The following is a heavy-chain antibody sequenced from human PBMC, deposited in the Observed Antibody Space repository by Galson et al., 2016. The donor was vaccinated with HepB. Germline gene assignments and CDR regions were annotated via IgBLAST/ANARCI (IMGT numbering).Heavy chain of an antibody. V-gene: IGHV1-69*13. D-gene: IGHD3-16*01. CDR1: GGTFSSDA. J-gene: IGHJ4*02. CDR3: ARGGGDYGGFKDY. Sequence: SVKVSCKASGGTFSSDAFSWVRQAPGVGLEWMGGLIPLFGTVNYAQKFQGRVTITADESTSTVYMELSSLRSEDTAVYYCARGGGDYGGFKDYWGQGTLVTVSS. CDR2: LIPLFGTV.